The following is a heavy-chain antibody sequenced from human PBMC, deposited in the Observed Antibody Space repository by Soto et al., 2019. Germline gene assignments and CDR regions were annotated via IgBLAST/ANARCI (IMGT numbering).Heavy chain of an antibody. CDR3: TRAAHYSSPFRWFDP. Sequence: QVQLQESGPGLVKPSQTLSLTCTVSGGSISSGGYYWSWIRQHPGKGLEWIGYIYYSGSTYYNPSLKSLVTISVDTSKNQFSLKLSSVTAADTAVYYCTRAAHYSSPFRWFDPWGQGTLVTVSS. D-gene: IGHD6-13*01. CDR2: IYYSGST. CDR1: GGSISSGGYY. J-gene: IGHJ5*02. V-gene: IGHV4-31*01.